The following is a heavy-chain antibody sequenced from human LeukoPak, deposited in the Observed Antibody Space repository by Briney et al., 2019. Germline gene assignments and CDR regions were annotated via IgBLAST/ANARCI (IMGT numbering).Heavy chain of an antibody. CDR2: IYPGDSDT. V-gene: IGHV5-51*01. CDR1: GYSFTSYW. J-gene: IGHJ3*02. D-gene: IGHD3-22*01. CDR3: ARRNTMIVVAKGRYDAFDI. Sequence: GESLKISCKGSGYSFTSYWIGWVRQMPGKGLEWMGFIYPGDSDTRYSPSFQGQVTISADKSISTAYLQWSSLKASDTAMYYCARRNTMIVVAKGRYDAFDIGGQGTMVTVSS.